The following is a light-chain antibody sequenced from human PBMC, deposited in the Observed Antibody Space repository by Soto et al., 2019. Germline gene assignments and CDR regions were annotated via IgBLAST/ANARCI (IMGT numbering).Light chain of an antibody. Sequence: DIQMTQSPSTLSGSVGDRVTITCRASQTISSWLAWYQQKPGKAPKLLIYKASTLKSGVPSRFSGSGSGTEFTITISSLQPADFATYYCQHYNSYSEAFGKGTKVELK. CDR2: KAS. V-gene: IGKV1-5*03. CDR3: QHYNSYSEA. CDR1: QTISSW. J-gene: IGKJ1*01.